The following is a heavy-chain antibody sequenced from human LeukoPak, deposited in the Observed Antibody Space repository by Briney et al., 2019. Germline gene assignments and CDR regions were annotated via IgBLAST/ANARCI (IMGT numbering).Heavy chain of an antibody. CDR1: GFTFSNYA. J-gene: IGHJ4*02. CDR3: ARGGAARHDF. CDR2: ISYDDTNK. D-gene: IGHD6-6*01. V-gene: IGHV3-30*04. Sequence: GGSLRLSCAASGFTFSNYALHWVRQAPGKGLEWVAVISYDDTNKYYVDSVKGRFTISRDNSKNTLYLQMNSLRAEDTAVYYCARGGAARHDFWGPGPMVTVSS.